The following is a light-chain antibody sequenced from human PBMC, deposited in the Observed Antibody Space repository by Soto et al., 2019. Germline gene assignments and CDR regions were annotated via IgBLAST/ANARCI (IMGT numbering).Light chain of an antibody. J-gene: IGLJ1*01. Sequence: ALTQTPSVSGSPGQSGAISCTETSSDVGSYNRVSWYQQPPGAAPKLMIYEVSNRPSGVPDRFSGSKSGNTASLTISGLQAEDEADYYCNSYTGSSTYVFRTGTKVTVL. CDR2: EVS. CDR3: NSYTGSSTYV. V-gene: IGLV2-18*02. CDR1: SSDVGSYNR.